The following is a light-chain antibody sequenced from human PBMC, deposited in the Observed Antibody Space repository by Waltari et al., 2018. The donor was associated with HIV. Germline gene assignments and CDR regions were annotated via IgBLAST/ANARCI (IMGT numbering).Light chain of an antibody. CDR2: TNK. Sequence: QSVLTQPTSASGTPGRRVTISCSGSSYNIGGNTVNWFQQLPGTAPKLLIYTNKQRPTRVPDRFSGSKSCTSASLAIIWLQSDDEAYYYCAAWYYSLNGVVFGGGTKLTVL. CDR1: SYNIGGNT. J-gene: IGLJ2*01. CDR3: AAWYYSLNGVV. V-gene: IGLV1-44*01.